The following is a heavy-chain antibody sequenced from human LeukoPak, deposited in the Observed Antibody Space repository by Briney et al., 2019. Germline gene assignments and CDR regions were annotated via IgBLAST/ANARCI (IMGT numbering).Heavy chain of an antibody. Sequence: PGGSLRPSCAASGFTFSRYSTNWVRQAPGKGLEWVSSISSSSSYIYYADSVKGRFTISRDNAKNSLYLQMNSLRAEDTAVYYCARDTGYCSSTSCPGPDFDYWGQGTLVTVSS. V-gene: IGHV3-21*01. CDR1: GFTFSRYS. CDR2: ISSSSSYI. CDR3: ARDTGYCSSTSCPGPDFDY. D-gene: IGHD2-2*01. J-gene: IGHJ4*02.